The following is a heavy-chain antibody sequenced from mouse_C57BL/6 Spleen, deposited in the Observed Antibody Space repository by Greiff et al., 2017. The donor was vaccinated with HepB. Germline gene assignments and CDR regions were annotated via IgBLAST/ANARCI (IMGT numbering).Heavy chain of an antibody. Sequence: EVQLQQSGAELVKPGASVKLSCTASGFNIKDYYMHWVKQRTEQGLEWIGRIEPEDGETKYAPTFQGKGTITADTSSTTAYLQLSSLTSEDTAVYYCARSYYGSSADYWGQGTTLTVSS. V-gene: IGHV14-2*01. CDR2: IEPEDGET. CDR1: GFNIKDYY. J-gene: IGHJ2*01. CDR3: ARSYYGSSADY. D-gene: IGHD1-1*01.